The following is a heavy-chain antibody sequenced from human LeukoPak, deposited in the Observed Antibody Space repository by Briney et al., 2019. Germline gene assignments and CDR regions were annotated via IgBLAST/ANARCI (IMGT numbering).Heavy chain of an antibody. CDR1: GYTFPSYD. CDR3: ARGLGISGSYDELAFDI. J-gene: IGHJ3*02. CDR2: MNPNSSNA. D-gene: IGHD1-26*01. V-gene: IGHV1-8*01. Sequence: GASVKVSCKASGYTFPSYDINWVRQATGQGLEWMGWMNPNSSNAGYAQKFQGRVTMTRNTSRSTAYMELSSLRSEDTAVYYCARGLGISGSYDELAFDIWGQGTMVTVSS.